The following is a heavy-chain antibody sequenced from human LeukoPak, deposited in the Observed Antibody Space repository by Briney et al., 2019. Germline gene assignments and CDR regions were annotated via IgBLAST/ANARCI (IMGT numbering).Heavy chain of an antibody. V-gene: IGHV7-4-1*02. CDR3: ARTNVYRMLFGGFHP. Sequence: VASVKVSCKASGYTFTNYTISWVRQAPGQGLEWMGWLNPKTGNPTYAQGFTGRFLFSLDTSVSTSYLQITSLQSEDTAVYYCARTNVYRMLFGGFHPWGQGTLVTVSS. J-gene: IGHJ5*02. D-gene: IGHD2-8*01. CDR2: LNPKTGNP. CDR1: GYTFTNYT.